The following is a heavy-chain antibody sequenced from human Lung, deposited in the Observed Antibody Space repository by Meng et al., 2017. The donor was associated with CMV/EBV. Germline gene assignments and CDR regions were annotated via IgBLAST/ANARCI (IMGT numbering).Heavy chain of an antibody. CDR3: AKGDGRAFECWSA. D-gene: IGHD3-3*01. Sequence: GEXXTISCAASGFSFSSYALSWVRQAPGKGLEWVSDISGSGVRTNYADSVKGRFTTSRDNSKNTVYLQMNSLRVEDTAVYYCAKGDGRAFECWSAWGQGALVTVSS. V-gene: IGHV3-23*01. CDR2: ISGSGVRT. J-gene: IGHJ4*02. CDR1: GFSFSSYA.